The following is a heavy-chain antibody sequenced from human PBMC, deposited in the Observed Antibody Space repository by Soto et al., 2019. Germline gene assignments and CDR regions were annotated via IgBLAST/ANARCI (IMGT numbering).Heavy chain of an antibody. CDR2: ISYDGGDK. J-gene: IGHJ4*02. CDR3: ARDLSTGAADYYFDY. D-gene: IGHD6-13*01. Sequence: LRLSCAASGFTFNNFAMHWVRQAPGKGLEWVAVISYDGGDKYYADSVKGRFTISRDNSKNTLYLQMNGLRAEDTAVYYCARDLSTGAADYYFDYWGQGALVTVSS. V-gene: IGHV3-30*03. CDR1: GFTFNNFA.